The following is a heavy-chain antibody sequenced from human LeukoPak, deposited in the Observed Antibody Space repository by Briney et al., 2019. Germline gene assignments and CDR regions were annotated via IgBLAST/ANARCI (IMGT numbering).Heavy chain of an antibody. V-gene: IGHV1-46*01. CDR3: ARDVSLAVAGYLSKGYGY. CDR2: INPSGGST. Sequence: ASVKVSCKASGYTFTSYYMHWVRQAPGQGLEWMGIINPSGGSTSYAQKFQGRVTMTRDTSTSIVYMELSSLRSEDTAVYYCARDVSLAVAGYLSKGYGYWGQGTLVTVSS. J-gene: IGHJ4*02. CDR1: GYTFTSYY. D-gene: IGHD6-19*01.